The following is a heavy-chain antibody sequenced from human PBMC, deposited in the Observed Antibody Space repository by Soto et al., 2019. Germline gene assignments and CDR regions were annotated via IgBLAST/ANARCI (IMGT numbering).Heavy chain of an antibody. CDR1: GFTFSSYA. CDR2: ISYDGSNK. CDR3: ARWGIGYCTNGVCGDGFDI. J-gene: IGHJ3*02. Sequence: QVQLVESGGGVVQPGRSLRLSCAASGFTFSSYAMHWVRQAPGKGLEWVAVISYDGSNKYYADSVKGRFTISRDNSKKTLYLKMKSRRAEDTVVYYCARWGIGYCTNGVCGDGFDIWGQGTMVTVSS. D-gene: IGHD2-8*01. V-gene: IGHV3-30-3*01.